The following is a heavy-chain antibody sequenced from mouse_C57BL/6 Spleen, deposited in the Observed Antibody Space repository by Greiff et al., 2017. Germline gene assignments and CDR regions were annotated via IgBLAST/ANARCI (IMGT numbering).Heavy chain of an antibody. CDR2: INYDGSST. Sequence: EVKVEESEGGLVQPGSSMKLSCTASGFTFSDYYMAWVRQVPEKGLEWVANINYDGSSTYYLDSLKSRFIISRDNAKNILYLQMSSLKSEDTATYYCARDYGSSYHYWYFDVWGTGTTVTVSS. D-gene: IGHD1-1*01. CDR1: GFTFSDYY. V-gene: IGHV5-16*01. J-gene: IGHJ1*03. CDR3: ARDYGSSYHYWYFDV.